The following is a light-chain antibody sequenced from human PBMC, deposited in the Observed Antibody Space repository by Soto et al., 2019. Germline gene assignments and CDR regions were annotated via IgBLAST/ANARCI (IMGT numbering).Light chain of an antibody. CDR1: QSVSSN. Sequence: EIVMTQSPATLSVSPGERATLSCRASQSVSSNVAWYQQKPGQAPRLLIYGASTRATGIPARFSGSGSGTEFTLTISSLKSEDFAVYYCQQYTNWPPWTFGQGTKLEIK. CDR3: QQYTNWPPWT. J-gene: IGKJ1*01. V-gene: IGKV3-15*01. CDR2: GAS.